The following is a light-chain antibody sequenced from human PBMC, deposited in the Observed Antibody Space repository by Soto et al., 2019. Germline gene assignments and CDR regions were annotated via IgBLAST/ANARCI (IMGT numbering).Light chain of an antibody. V-gene: IGKV3-15*01. CDR2: GAY. Sequence: EIVMTQSPATLSVSPGERATLSCRASQNVSSNLAWYQQKPGQAPRLLIYGAYTRATGIPARFSGSGSGTEFTLTISSLQSEDFALYYCQQFNNWPLTFGGGTKVDIK. J-gene: IGKJ4*01. CDR1: QNVSSN. CDR3: QQFNNWPLT.